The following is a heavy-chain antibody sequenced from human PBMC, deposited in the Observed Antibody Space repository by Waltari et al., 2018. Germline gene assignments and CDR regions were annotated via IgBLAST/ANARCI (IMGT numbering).Heavy chain of an antibody. V-gene: IGHV3-48*03. CDR3: LNFDY. CDR1: GSTFSSYE. Sequence: EVQLVESGGGLVQPGGSLRLSCVASGSTFSSYEMNWFRQAPGKGLEWVAYIFRRCTTKQYSDYVKGRFTISRDNAKNSLYLEMNSLRAEDSSVYYCLNFDYCCQVILVTVSS. J-gene: IGHJ4*02. CDR2: IFRRCTTK.